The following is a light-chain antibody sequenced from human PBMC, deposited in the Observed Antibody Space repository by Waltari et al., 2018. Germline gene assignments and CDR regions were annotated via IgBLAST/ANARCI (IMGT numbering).Light chain of an antibody. Sequence: DIQMTQSPSSLSASVGDRVTNTCRASQSISNHLNWYQQKPGKAPKLLIYAASSLQSGVPSRFSGSGSVTDFTLTISSLQPEDFATYYCQQSYSSPLTFGGGTKVEIK. CDR2: AAS. CDR1: QSISNH. J-gene: IGKJ4*01. V-gene: IGKV1-39*01. CDR3: QQSYSSPLT.